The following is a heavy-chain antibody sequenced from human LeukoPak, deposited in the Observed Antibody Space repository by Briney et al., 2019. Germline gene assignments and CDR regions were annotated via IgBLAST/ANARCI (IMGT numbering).Heavy chain of an antibody. Sequence: GGSLRLSCAASGFSFSDYWMDWARQAPGKGLEWVANIKQDGSEKYYVDSVKGRFTISRDYAKNSLYLHMNSLRAADTAVYYCARHIYGPSYYYGMDVWGQGTTVTVSS. D-gene: IGHD5-18*01. CDR2: IKQDGSEK. V-gene: IGHV3-7*05. CDR3: ARHIYGPSYYYGMDV. J-gene: IGHJ6*02. CDR1: GFSFSDYW.